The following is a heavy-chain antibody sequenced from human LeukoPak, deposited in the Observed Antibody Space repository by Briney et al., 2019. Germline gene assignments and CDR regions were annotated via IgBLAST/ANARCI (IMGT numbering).Heavy chain of an antibody. CDR2: IYNSGTT. V-gene: IGHV4-4*08. CDR1: GGSISSYY. Sequence: SETLSLTCTVSGGSISSYYWSWIRHPPGKGLELIVYIYNSGTTNYNPSLRSRVSIAVDTSKSQFSLKLSSVTAVDTAVYYCARESSRNAFDIWGQGTMVTVSS. CDR3: ARESSRNAFDI. J-gene: IGHJ3*02.